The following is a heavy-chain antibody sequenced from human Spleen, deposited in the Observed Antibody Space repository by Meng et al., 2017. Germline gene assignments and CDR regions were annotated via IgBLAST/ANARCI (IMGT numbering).Heavy chain of an antibody. V-gene: IGHV4-39*07. CDR1: GGSISSSSYY. Sequence: GSLRLSCTVSGGSISSSSYYWGWIRQPPGKGLEWIGSIYYSGNTYYNPSLKSRVTISVDTSKNQFSLKLSSVTAADTAVYYCARDPGDTYCSGGSCYYFDYWGQGTLVTVSS. D-gene: IGHD2-15*01. J-gene: IGHJ4*02. CDR3: ARDPGDTYCSGGSCYYFDY. CDR2: IYYSGNT.